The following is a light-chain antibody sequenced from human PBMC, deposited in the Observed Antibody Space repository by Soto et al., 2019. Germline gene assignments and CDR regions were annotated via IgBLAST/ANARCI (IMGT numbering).Light chain of an antibody. V-gene: IGKV1-27*01. Sequence: DIQMTQSPSSLSASVGDRVTITCRASQGITNSLAWYQQKPGKIPKLLIYAASTLQSGVPSRFSGSGSGTDLTLTISSLQPEDVATYYCQNYNRAPFTFGPGTKVDIK. J-gene: IGKJ3*01. CDR1: QGITNS. CDR2: AAS. CDR3: QNYNRAPFT.